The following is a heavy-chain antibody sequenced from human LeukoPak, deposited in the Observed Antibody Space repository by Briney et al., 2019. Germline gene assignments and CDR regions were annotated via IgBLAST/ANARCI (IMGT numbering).Heavy chain of an antibody. CDR3: AKVGLYYDSSGYFQH. D-gene: IGHD3-22*01. J-gene: IGHJ1*01. V-gene: IGHV3-30-3*01. Sequence: GGSLRLSCAASGFTFSSYAMYWVRQAPGKGLEWVAVISYDGSNKYYADSVKGRFTISRDNSKNTLYLQMNSLRAEDTAVYYCAKVGLYYDSSGYFQHWGQGTLVTVSS. CDR2: ISYDGSNK. CDR1: GFTFSSYA.